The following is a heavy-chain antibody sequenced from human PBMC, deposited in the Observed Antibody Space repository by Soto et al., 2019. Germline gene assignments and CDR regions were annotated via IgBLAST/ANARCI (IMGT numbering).Heavy chain of an antibody. Sequence: QVQLVQSGAEVKKPGASVKVSCKASGYTFTSYDINWVRQATGQGLEWMGWMNPNSGNTGYAQKLQSSVTMTRNTSISTAYMELSSLRSEDTAVNYCARERSAAGTGWFDPWGQGTLVTVSS. J-gene: IGHJ5*02. CDR1: GYTFTSYD. V-gene: IGHV1-8*01. CDR2: MNPNSGNT. CDR3: ARERSAAGTGWFDP. D-gene: IGHD6-13*01.